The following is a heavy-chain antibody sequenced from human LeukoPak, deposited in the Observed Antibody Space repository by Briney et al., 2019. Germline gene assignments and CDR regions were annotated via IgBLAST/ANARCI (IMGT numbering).Heavy chain of an antibody. D-gene: IGHD6-13*01. CDR2: IYYSGST. CDR3: ARGYSSSWYHY. J-gene: IGHJ4*02. CDR1: GGSVSSGSYY. Sequence: SETLSLTCTVSGGSVSSGSYYWSWIRQPPGKGLEWIGYIYYSGSTNYNPSIKSRVTISVDTSKNQFSLKLSSVTAADTAVYYCARGYSSSWYHYWGQGTLVTVSS. V-gene: IGHV4-61*01.